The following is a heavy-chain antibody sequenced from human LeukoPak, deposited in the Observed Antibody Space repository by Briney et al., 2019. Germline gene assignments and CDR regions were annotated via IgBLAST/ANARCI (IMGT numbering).Heavy chain of an antibody. D-gene: IGHD3-10*01. V-gene: IGHV3-15*01. CDR1: GSTFSNAW. J-gene: IGHJ3*02. CDR3: TTSSGPHAFDI. CDR2: IKSKTDGGTT. Sequence: PGGSLRLSCAASGSTFSNAWMSWVRQAPGRGLEWVGRIKSKTDGGTTDYAAPVKGRFTISRDDSKNTLYLQMNSLKTEDTAVYYCTTSSGPHAFDIWGQGTMVTVSS.